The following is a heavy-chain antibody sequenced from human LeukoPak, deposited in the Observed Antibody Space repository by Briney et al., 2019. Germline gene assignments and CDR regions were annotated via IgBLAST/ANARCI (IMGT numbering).Heavy chain of an antibody. V-gene: IGHV1-2*06. Sequence: GASVKVSCKASGYTFTGYYMHWVRQAPGQGLEWMGRINPNSGGTNYAQEFQGRVTMTRDTSISTAYMELSRLRSDDTAVYYCARELAARLGSDYWGQGTLVTVSS. CDR2: INPNSGGT. CDR1: GYTFTGYY. J-gene: IGHJ4*02. CDR3: ARELAARLGSDY. D-gene: IGHD6-6*01.